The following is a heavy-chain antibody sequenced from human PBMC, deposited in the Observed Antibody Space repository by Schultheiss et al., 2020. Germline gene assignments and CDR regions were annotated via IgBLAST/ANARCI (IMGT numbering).Heavy chain of an antibody. D-gene: IGHD1-1*01. V-gene: IGHV4-59*01. Sequence: SQTLSLTCTVSGASISSYYWSWIRQPPGKGLEWIGYIYYNGSTNYNPSLKSRVTISVDTSKNQFSLKLSSVTAADTAVYYCARRAGTDAFDIWGQGTMVTV. CDR3: ARRAGTDAFDI. J-gene: IGHJ3*02. CDR2: IYYNGST. CDR1: GASISSYY.